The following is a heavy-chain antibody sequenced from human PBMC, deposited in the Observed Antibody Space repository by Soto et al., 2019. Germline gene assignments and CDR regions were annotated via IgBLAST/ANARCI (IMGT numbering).Heavy chain of an antibody. J-gene: IGHJ1*01. CDR2: ISSSSSYI. Sequence: EVQLVESGGGLVKPGGSLRLSCAASGFTFSSYSMNWVRQAPGKGLEWVSSISSSSSYIYYADSVKGRFTISRDNAKNSLYLQMNSLRAEDTAVYYCARGGYCSGGSCEYFQHLGQGTLVTVSS. V-gene: IGHV3-21*01. CDR3: ARGGYCSGGSCEYFQH. D-gene: IGHD2-15*01. CDR1: GFTFSSYS.